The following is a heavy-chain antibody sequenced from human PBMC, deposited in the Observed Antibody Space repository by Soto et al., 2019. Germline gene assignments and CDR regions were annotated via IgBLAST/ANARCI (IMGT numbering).Heavy chain of an antibody. CDR3: AKDILEFPPVWDA. V-gene: IGHV3-23*01. D-gene: IGHD1-20*01. Sequence: PGGSLRLSCVASGFTFSNYAMSWVRQAPGKGLEWVSAIRGSATITYYADSVKGRFTISRDNSKNTLYLQMNSLRVADTAIYYWAKDILEFPPVWDAGGQGTPVTVS. CDR2: IRGSATIT. CDR1: GFTFSNYA. J-gene: IGHJ4*02.